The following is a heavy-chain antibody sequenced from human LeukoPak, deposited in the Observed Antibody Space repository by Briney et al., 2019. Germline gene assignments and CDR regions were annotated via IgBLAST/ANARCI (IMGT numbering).Heavy chain of an antibody. CDR1: RYSFTSYW. Sequence: GESLSISCKGSRYSFTSYWISWVRQMSGKGLEWMGRIDPSDSDTNYSPSFQGHVTISADKSISTAYLQWSSLKASDTAMYYCARHGTTVTTRDWGQGTLVTVSS. CDR3: ARHGTTVTTRD. CDR2: IDPSDSDT. J-gene: IGHJ4*02. D-gene: IGHD4-17*01. V-gene: IGHV5-10-1*01.